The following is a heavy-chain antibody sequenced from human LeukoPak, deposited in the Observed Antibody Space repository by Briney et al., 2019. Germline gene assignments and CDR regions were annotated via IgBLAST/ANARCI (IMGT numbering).Heavy chain of an antibody. J-gene: IGHJ3*02. D-gene: IGHD5-18*01. Sequence: PGGSLRLSCAASGFTFSSYEMNWVRQAPGKGLEWVSYISSSGSTIYYADSVKGRFTISRDNAKNSLYLQMNSLRAEDTAVYYCAKYGYYPNYAFDIWGQGTMVTVSS. CDR2: ISSSGSTI. CDR1: GFTFSSYE. CDR3: AKYGYYPNYAFDI. V-gene: IGHV3-48*03.